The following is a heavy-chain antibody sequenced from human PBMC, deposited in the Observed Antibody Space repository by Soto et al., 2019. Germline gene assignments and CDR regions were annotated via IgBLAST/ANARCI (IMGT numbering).Heavy chain of an antibody. Sequence: ASVKVSCKASGYTFTSCYMHWVRQAPGQGLEWMGVINPSGGSTSYAQKFQGRVTMTRDTSRSTVYMELSSLRSEDTAVYYCARATRLRVVAVAGKEVYGMEVWG. CDR3: ARATRLRVVAVAGKEVYGMEV. CDR1: GYTFTSCY. CDR2: INPSGGST. D-gene: IGHD6-13*01. J-gene: IGHJ6*04. V-gene: IGHV1-46*01.